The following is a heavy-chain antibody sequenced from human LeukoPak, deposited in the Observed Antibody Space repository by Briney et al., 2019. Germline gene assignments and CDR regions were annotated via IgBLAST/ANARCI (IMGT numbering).Heavy chain of an antibody. J-gene: IGHJ4*02. CDR2: IYYSGST. Sequence: SETLSLTCTVSGGSISSYYWSWIRQPPGKGLEWIGYIYYSGSTNYNPSLKSRVTISVDASKNQFSLKLSSVTAADTAVYYCARLGGCSYGHPTDYWGQGTLVTVSS. V-gene: IGHV4-59*08. D-gene: IGHD5-18*01. CDR3: ARLGGCSYGHPTDY. CDR1: GGSISSYY.